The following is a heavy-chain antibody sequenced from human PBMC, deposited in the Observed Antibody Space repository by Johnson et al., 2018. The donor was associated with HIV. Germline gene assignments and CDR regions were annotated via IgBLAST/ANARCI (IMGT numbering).Heavy chain of an antibody. V-gene: IGHV3-66*02. J-gene: IGHJ3*02. D-gene: IGHD5-18*01. CDR3: ARGVRNSYGYLLGTFDI. CDR1: GFPVTSNF. Sequence: MQLVESGGGLVQPGGSLRLSCTASGFPVTSNFMTWVRQPPGKGLDWVSAVYSTFGTYYADSVRGRFTISTDNSKNTLYLQMNSLRREDTAVYYCARGVRNSYGYLLGTFDIWGQGTIVTVSS. CDR2: VYSTFGT.